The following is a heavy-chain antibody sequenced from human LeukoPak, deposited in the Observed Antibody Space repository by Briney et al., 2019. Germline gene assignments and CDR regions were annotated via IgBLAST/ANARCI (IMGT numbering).Heavy chain of an antibody. J-gene: IGHJ6*03. CDR3: ARESSSAYYYYYYYMDV. D-gene: IGHD6-6*01. CDR1: GGSFSGYY. V-gene: IGHV4-34*01. Sequence: SETLSPTCAVYGGSFSGYYWSWIRQPPGKGLEWIGEINHSGSTNYNPSLKSRVTISVDTSKNQFSLKLSSVTAADTAVYYCARESSSAYYYYYYYMDVWGKGTTVTVSS. CDR2: INHSGST.